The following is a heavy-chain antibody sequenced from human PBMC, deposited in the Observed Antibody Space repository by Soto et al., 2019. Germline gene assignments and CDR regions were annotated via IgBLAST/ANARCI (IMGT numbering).Heavy chain of an antibody. CDR1: GFTFSSYA. CDR2: ISGSGGST. V-gene: IGHV3-23*01. J-gene: IGHJ4*02. Sequence: PGGSLRLSCAASGFTFSSYAMSWVRQAPGKGLEWVSAISGSGGSTYYADSVKGRFTISRDNSKNTLYLQMNSLRAEDTAVYYCAKDTRGYSYGELDYWGQGTLVTVSS. CDR3: AKDTRGYSYGELDY. D-gene: IGHD5-18*01.